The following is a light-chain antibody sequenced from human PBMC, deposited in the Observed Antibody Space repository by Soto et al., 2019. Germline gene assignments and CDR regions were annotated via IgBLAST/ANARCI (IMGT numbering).Light chain of an antibody. Sequence: QSVLTQPASVSGSPGQSITISCTGTSSDVGSYNLVSWYQQHPGKAPKLMIYEGTRRPSGVSSRFSASKSDNTASLTISGLQAEDEADYYCCTYAPSINFVIFGGGTKVTVL. CDR2: EGT. CDR1: SSDVGSYNL. CDR3: CTYAPSINFVI. V-gene: IGLV2-23*01. J-gene: IGLJ2*01.